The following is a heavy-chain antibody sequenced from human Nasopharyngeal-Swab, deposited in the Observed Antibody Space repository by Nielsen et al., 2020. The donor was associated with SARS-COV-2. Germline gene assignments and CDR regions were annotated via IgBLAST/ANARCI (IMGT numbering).Heavy chain of an antibody. CDR2: INDYGDRI. J-gene: IGHJ3*02. Sequence: GESLKISCSASGFSFSRNAMHWVRQAPGKGLEYVSTINDYGDRINYADSVEGRFTISRDIPKNTLYLQMSSLRTEDTAVYYCARESVVTGMDDATDIWGQGTMVTVSS. CDR3: ARESVVTGMDDATDI. V-gene: IGHV3-64D*08. CDR1: GFSFSRNA. D-gene: IGHD2-21*02.